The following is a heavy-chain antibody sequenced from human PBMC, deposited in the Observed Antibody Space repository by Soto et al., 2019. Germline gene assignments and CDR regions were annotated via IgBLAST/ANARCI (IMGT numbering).Heavy chain of an antibody. CDR2: INHSGST. J-gene: IGHJ4*02. Sequence: PSETLSLTCAVYGGSFSGYYWSWIRQPPGKGLEWIGEINHSGSTNYNPSLKSRVTISVDTSKNQFSLKLSSVTAADTAVYYCARGFYPYYYGSGSYPPGYWGQGTLVTVSS. CDR1: GGSFSGYY. CDR3: ARGFYPYYYGSGSYPPGY. V-gene: IGHV4-34*01. D-gene: IGHD3-10*01.